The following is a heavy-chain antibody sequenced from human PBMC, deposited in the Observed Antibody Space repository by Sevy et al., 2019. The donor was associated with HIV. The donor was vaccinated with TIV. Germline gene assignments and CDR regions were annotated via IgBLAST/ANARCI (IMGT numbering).Heavy chain of an antibody. V-gene: IGHV3-7*01. D-gene: IGHD6-13*01. Sequence: GWSLRLSCEASGFSFSSYWMSWVRQAPGKGLEWVANIKEDGSMIYYVDSVKGRFTISRDNAKNSVYLQMTSLRAEDAALYYCVRAIGAAGSYWGQGTLVTVSS. CDR2: IKEDGSMI. CDR3: VRAIGAAGSY. CDR1: GFSFSSYW. J-gene: IGHJ4*02.